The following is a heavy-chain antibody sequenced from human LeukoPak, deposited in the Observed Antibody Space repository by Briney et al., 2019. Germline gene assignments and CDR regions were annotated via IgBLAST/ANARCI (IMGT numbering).Heavy chain of an antibody. CDR1: GGSFSGYY. CDR3: ARGVVLMHYATFDS. CDR2: IIHSGRT. V-gene: IGHV4-34*12. J-gene: IGHJ4*02. D-gene: IGHD2-8*01. Sequence: SETLSLTCAVYGGSFSGYYWTWIRQSPGKGLEWIAEIIHSGRTNYNPSLESRVTISVDTPKKQFSLKLNSVTAADTAVYYCARGVVLMHYATFDSRGQGTLVTVSS.